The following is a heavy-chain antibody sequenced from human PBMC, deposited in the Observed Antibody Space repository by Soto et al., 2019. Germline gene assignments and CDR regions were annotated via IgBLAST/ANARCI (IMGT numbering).Heavy chain of an antibody. CDR1: GATFSGYP. CDR2: IIPVFGTT. Sequence: QVQLVQSGAELKKPGSSVKVSCKAPGATFSGYPINGVRQAPGEGLEWMGRIIPVFGTTNDAQRFEGRVTFTADESTNTAYMELRGLLSEDTAVYYCARDGGFGELKYWGPGTLVTVSS. CDR3: ARDGGFGELKY. V-gene: IGHV1-69*18. J-gene: IGHJ4*02. D-gene: IGHD3-10*01.